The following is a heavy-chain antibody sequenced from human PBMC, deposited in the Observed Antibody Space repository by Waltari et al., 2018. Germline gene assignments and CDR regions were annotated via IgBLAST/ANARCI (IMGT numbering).Heavy chain of an antibody. V-gene: IGHV3-74*01. Sequence: EVQLVESGGGLVQPGGSLRLSCAASGITFSRYWMHWVRQAPGKGLVWGSRINSDGSSTIYADSVKGRFTISRDNAKNTLYLQMNSLRAEDTAVYYCATCYYYDSSGNYYVSDYWGQGTLVTVSS. CDR2: INSDGSST. J-gene: IGHJ4*02. CDR3: ATCYYYDSSGNYYVSDY. D-gene: IGHD3-22*01. CDR1: GITFSRYW.